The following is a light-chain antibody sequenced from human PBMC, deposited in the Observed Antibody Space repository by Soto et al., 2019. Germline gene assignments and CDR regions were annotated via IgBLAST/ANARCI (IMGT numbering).Light chain of an antibody. CDR2: GAS. CDR1: QSVSTN. Sequence: SGSQGERATLSCRASQSVSTNLAWYQQKPGQAPRLLIYGASTRAAGVSARFSGSGSETDFTLTISRLEPEDFAVYYCQQFSSYPLTFGGGTKVDI. CDR3: QQFSSYPLT. V-gene: IGKV3-15*01. J-gene: IGKJ4*01.